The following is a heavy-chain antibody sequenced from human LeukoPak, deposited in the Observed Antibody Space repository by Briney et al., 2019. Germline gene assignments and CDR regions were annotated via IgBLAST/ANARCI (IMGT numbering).Heavy chain of an antibody. J-gene: IGHJ5*02. CDR2: INSDGSST. CDR3: ARDLGYSSGWNLGWFDP. D-gene: IGHD6-19*01. CDR1: GFTFSSYW. Sequence: PGGSLRLSCAASGFTFSSYWMYWVRQAPGKGLVWVSRINSDGSSTSYADSVKGRSTISRDNAKNTLYLQMNSLRAEDTAVYYCARDLGYSSGWNLGWFDPWGQGTLVTVSS. V-gene: IGHV3-74*01.